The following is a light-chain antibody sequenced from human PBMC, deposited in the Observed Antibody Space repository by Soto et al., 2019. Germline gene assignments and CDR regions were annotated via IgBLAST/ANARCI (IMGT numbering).Light chain of an antibody. CDR3: MQALQTPYT. J-gene: IGKJ2*01. V-gene: IGKV2-28*01. Sequence: DSVMTQSPLSLPVAPGEPASISCRSSQSLLHSNGYNYLDWYLQKPGQSRQLLIYLDSNRASGVPDRFSGSGSGTDFTLKISRVEAEDVGVYYCMQALQTPYTFGQGTKLEIK. CDR1: QSLLHSNGYNY. CDR2: LDS.